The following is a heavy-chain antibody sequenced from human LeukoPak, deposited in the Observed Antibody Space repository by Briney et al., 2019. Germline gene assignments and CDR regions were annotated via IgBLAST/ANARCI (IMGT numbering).Heavy chain of an antibody. CDR2: ISGSGGST. J-gene: IGHJ4*02. D-gene: IGHD3-10*01. Sequence: HPSETLSLTCAVYGGSFSGYYWSWIRQPPGKGLEWVSAISGSGGSTYYADSVKGRFTISRDNSKNTLYLQMNSLRAEDTAVYYCAKDQMGAMVREVYWGQGTLVTVSS. CDR3: AKDQMGAMVREVY. V-gene: IGHV3-23*01. CDR1: GGSFSGYY.